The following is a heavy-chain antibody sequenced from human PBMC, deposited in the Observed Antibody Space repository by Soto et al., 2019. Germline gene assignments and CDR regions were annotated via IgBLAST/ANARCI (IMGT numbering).Heavy chain of an antibody. CDR3: ARDLKFGQADY. D-gene: IGHD3-10*01. CDR1: DGSISNFY. J-gene: IGHJ4*02. V-gene: IGHV4-4*08. CDR2: ISSSGNT. Sequence: PSETLSLTCTVSDGSISNFYWSWIRQPPGKGLEWIGYISSSGNTNYNPSLKSRVSISVDTSKNQFSLKLRSVTAADTAVYYCARDLKFGQADYWGQGSQVTVSS.